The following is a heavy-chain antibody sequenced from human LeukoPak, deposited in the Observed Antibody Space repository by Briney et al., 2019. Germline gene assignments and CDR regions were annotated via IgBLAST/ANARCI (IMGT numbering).Heavy chain of an antibody. CDR2: ISSSGSSI. D-gene: IGHD6-19*01. J-gene: IGHJ4*02. CDR3: ARAHSSGYSSGWYSGY. Sequence: PGGSLSLSCAASGFTFSSYAMNWVRQAPGKGLEWVSYISSSGSSIFYADSVKGRFTISRDNAKNSLYLQMNSLRDEDTAVYYCARAHSSGYSSGWYSGYWGQGTLVTVSS. V-gene: IGHV3-48*02. CDR1: GFTFSSYA.